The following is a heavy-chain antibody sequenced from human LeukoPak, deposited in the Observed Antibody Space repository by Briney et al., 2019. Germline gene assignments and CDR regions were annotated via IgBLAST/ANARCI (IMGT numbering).Heavy chain of an antibody. V-gene: IGHV3-21*01. D-gene: IGHD3-10*01. Sequence: PGGSLRLSCAASGFTFSSYSMNWVRQAPGKGLEWVSSISSSSSYIYYADSVKGRFTISRDNAKNSLYLQMNSLRAEDTAEYYCAREGSPYYGMDVWGKGTTVTVSS. J-gene: IGHJ6*04. CDR1: GFTFSSYS. CDR3: AREGSPYYGMDV. CDR2: ISSSSSYI.